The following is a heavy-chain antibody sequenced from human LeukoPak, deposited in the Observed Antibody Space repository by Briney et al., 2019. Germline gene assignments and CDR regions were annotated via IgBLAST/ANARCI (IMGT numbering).Heavy chain of an antibody. J-gene: IGHJ4*02. D-gene: IGHD3-10*01. CDR3: AKDPAFGSGTYYPFDY. CDR1: GFTFSTYA. Sequence: GGSLRLSCAASGFTFSTYAMSWVRQAPGKGLEWVSGFSGGGGYTHYADSVKGRFTISRDTSKSTLYLQMNSLRAEDTAIYYCAKDPAFGSGTYYPFDYWGQGTLVTVSS. V-gene: IGHV3-23*01. CDR2: FSGGGGYT.